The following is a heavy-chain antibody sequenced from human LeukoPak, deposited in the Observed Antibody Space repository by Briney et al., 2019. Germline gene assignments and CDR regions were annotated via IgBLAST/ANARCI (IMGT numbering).Heavy chain of an antibody. D-gene: IGHD2-2*01. CDR2: ISSGGSST. CDR1: GFSFRSYG. V-gene: IGHV3-NL1*01. J-gene: IGHJ4*02. Sequence: PGGSLRLSCAASGFSFRSYGMHWVRQAPGKGLEWVSGISSGGSSTYYPDSVKGRFTISRDNSKNTLYLQMNSLRAEDTAVYYCAKDKHYCSSTTCYLYYFDYWGQGTLVTVSS. CDR3: AKDKHYCSSTTCYLYYFDY.